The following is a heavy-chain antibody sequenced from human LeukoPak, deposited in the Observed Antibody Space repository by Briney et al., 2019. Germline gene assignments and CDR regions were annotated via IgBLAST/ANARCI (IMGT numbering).Heavy chain of an antibody. D-gene: IGHD3-9*01. CDR1: GYSFPSYW. Sequence: GESLSISGKGSGYSFPSYWITWVRQMPGKGLEWMGSIEPSDSYTNYSPSFQGHVTISADKSISTAYLQWSSLMASDTAMYYCARTYYDILPGYSLSDYWGQGTLVTVSS. CDR3: ARTYYDILPGYSLSDY. CDR2: IEPSDSYT. V-gene: IGHV5-10-1*01. J-gene: IGHJ4*02.